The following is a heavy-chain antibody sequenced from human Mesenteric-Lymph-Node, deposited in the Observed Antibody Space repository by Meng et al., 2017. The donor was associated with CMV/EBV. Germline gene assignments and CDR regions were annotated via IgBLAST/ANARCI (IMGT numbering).Heavy chain of an antibody. CDR2: ISAYNGNT. V-gene: IGHV1-18*01. D-gene: IGHD2-2*02. J-gene: IGHJ6*02. CDR1: GYSFTNYG. Sequence: ASVKVSCKASGYSFTNYGISWVRQAPGQGLEWVGWISAYNGNTNYAQRLQGRVTLTTDISTNTAYMDLRRLRSDDTAVYYCARAYCSSPSCYMEAQYFYYYSMDVWGQGTTVTVSS. CDR3: ARAYCSSPSCYMEAQYFYYYSMDV.